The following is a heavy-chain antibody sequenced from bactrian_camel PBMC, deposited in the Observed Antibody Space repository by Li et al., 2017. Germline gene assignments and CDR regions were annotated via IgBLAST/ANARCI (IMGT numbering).Heavy chain of an antibody. V-gene: IGHV3S40*01. Sequence: VQLVESGGGAVQPGGSLRLSCVVSGHTYGCACVSWFSQAPGKERKGIATINTCTRLTYYDQSVRDRITISQDSAKDTVSLQMNNLKPEDTAMYYCAGGRADSWACDSHSTYNHWGQGTQVTVS. CDR1: GHTYGCAC. D-gene: IGHD6*01. CDR3: AGGRADSWACDSHSTYNH. J-gene: IGHJ4*01. CDR2: INTCTRLT.